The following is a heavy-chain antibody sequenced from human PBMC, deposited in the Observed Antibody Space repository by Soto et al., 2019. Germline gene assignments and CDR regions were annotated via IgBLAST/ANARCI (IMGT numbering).Heavy chain of an antibody. CDR1: GFTFSSYS. D-gene: IGHD6-19*01. CDR2: ISSSSSYI. CDR3: ARDASIAVAGTGWFDP. Sequence: EVQLVESGGGLVKPGGSLRLSCAASGFTFSSYSMNWVRQAPGKGLEWVSSISSSSSYIYYADSVKGRFTISRDNAKNXLYLQMNSLRAEDTAVYYCARDASIAVAGTGWFDPWGQGTLVTVSS. J-gene: IGHJ5*02. V-gene: IGHV3-21*01.